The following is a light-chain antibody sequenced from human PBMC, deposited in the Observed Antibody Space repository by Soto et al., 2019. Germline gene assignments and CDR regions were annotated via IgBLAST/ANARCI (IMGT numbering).Light chain of an antibody. J-gene: IGLJ1*01. V-gene: IGLV2-8*01. CDR3: SSYTGGNPSHV. CDR2: EVT. CDR1: SSDVGGYDY. Sequence: QSVLTQPPSASGSPGQSVTISCTGTSSDVGGYDYVSWYQQHPGKAPKLMIYEVTIRPSGVSDRFSGSKSGNTASLTVSGLQAEDEADDYCSSYTGGNPSHVFGTGTKVTDL.